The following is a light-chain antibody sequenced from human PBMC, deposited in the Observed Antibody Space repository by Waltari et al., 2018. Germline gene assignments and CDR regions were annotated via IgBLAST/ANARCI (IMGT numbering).Light chain of an antibody. CDR3: QQYTNWPPFL. CDR1: QSVSTN. J-gene: IGKJ2*01. Sequence: ETVMTQSPTTLSLSPGDRATLSCRASQSVSTNLAWYQQKPGQAPRLLIYGASIRATGFPARFSCRGAGTEFTLSISSLQSEAFAVYYCQQYTNWPPFLFGQGSQLEI. V-gene: IGKV3D-15*01. CDR2: GAS.